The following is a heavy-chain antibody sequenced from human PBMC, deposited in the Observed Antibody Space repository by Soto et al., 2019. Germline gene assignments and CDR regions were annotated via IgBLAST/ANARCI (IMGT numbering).Heavy chain of an antibody. Sequence: GGALRVSCAVSGFTCSNHAMSWVRRSPGKGLEWVSAISTAVGATYYADSVKGRFTISRDDSKNTLYLQMDSLRAEDTAVYYCAKDRTAAARNFDYWGQGTLVTVSS. V-gene: IGHV3-23*01. CDR3: AKDRTAAARNFDY. CDR2: ISTAVGAT. D-gene: IGHD6-25*01. J-gene: IGHJ4*02. CDR1: GFTCSNHA.